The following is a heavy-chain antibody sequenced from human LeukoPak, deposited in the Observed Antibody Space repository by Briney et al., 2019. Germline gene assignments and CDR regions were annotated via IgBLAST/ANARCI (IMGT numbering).Heavy chain of an antibody. V-gene: IGHV3-66*01. Sequence: GGSLRLSCAASGFTVSGNYMSWVRQAPGKGLEWVSVIYSGGSTYYADSVKGRFTISRDNSKNTLYLQMNSLRAEDTAVYYCARAAAYFCSSSCYFFYYGMDVWGQGTTVTVSS. CDR3: ARAAAYFCSSSCYFFYYGMDV. CDR2: IYSGGST. CDR1: GFTVSGNY. J-gene: IGHJ6*02. D-gene: IGHD2-2*01.